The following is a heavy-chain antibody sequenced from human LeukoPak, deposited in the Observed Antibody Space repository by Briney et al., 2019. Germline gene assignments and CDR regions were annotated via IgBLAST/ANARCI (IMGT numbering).Heavy chain of an antibody. CDR3: ARRGGGRDYYYMDV. Sequence: GESLKISCKGSGYIFPNYWLGWVRQMPGKGLEWMGFIYAGDSDTTYSPSFQGQVTISADKSINTVYLQWGNLKASDTATYYCARRGGGRDYYYMDVWGKGTTVTVSS. J-gene: IGHJ6*03. V-gene: IGHV5-51*01. CDR2: IYAGDSDT. CDR1: GYIFPNYW. D-gene: IGHD3-16*01.